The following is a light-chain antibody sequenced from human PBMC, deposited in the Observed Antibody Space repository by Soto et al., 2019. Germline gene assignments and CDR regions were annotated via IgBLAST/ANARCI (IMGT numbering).Light chain of an antibody. CDR1: QSVNNW. CDR3: EQYSLSPRT. CDR2: KVS. J-gene: IGKJ1*01. V-gene: IGKV1-5*03. Sequence: DIQVTQSPSTLSASVGDRVTIICRASQSVNNWLAWYQQKPGKVPNLLISKVSTLEGGVPARFSGSGSGTEFTLTISSLQPYDTGTYYCEQYSLSPRTFGQGTKVDIK.